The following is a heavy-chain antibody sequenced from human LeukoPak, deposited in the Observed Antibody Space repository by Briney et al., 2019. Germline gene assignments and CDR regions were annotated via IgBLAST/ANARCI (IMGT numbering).Heavy chain of an antibody. J-gene: IGHJ4*02. Sequence: SETLSLTCAVSGYPISSGYYWGWIRQPPGKGLEWIGSIYHSGSTYYNPSLKSRVTISVDTSKNQFSLKLSSVTAADTAVYYCASGYDLSYFDYWGQGTLVTVSS. CDR3: ASGYDLSYFDY. CDR1: GYPISSGYY. CDR2: IYHSGST. D-gene: IGHD5-12*01. V-gene: IGHV4-38-2*01.